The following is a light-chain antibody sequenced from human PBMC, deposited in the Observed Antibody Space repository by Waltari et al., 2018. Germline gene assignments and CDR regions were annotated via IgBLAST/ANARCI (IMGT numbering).Light chain of an antibody. CDR1: QGISSC. V-gene: IGKV1-12*01. CDR2: AAS. CDR3: QQAYSFPLT. Sequence: DIQMTQSPSSLSASVGDRVTITWRASQGISSCLAWYQQKPGKAPGLRIYAASSFPSGVPSRFSGSGSGTDFTLTISSLQPEDFATYYCQQAYSFPLTFGGGTKVEIK. J-gene: IGKJ4*01.